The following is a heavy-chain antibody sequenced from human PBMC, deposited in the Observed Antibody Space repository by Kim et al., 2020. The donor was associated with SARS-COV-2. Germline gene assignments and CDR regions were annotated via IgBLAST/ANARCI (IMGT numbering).Heavy chain of an antibody. D-gene: IGHD1-26*01. Sequence: SETLSLTCTVSGGSISSGGYYWSWIRQHPGKGLEWIGYIYYSGSTYYNPSLKSRVTISVDTSKNQFSLKLSSVTAADTAVYYCARVPGVGATTGDYWGQGTLVTVSS. CDR2: IYYSGST. V-gene: IGHV4-31*03. CDR1: GGSISSGGYY. CDR3: ARVPGVGATTGDY. J-gene: IGHJ4*02.